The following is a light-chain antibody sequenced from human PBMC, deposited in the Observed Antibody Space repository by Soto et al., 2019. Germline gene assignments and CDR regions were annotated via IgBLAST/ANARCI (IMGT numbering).Light chain of an antibody. J-gene: IGLJ2*01. CDR3: CSYAGSSTHVV. V-gene: IGLV2-23*01. Sequence: QSVLTQPASVSGSPGQSITISCIGTSSDVGSYNLVSWYQQHPGKAPKLLIYEGSKRPSGVSSRFSGSKSGNTASLTISGLQAEDEADYYCCSYAGSSTHVVFGGGTKVTVL. CDR1: SSDVGSYNL. CDR2: EGS.